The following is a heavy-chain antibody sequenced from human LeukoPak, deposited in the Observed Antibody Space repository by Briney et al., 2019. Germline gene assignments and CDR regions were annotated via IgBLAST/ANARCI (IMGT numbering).Heavy chain of an antibody. CDR1: GGSISSGGYY. CDR3: AKDLAITMVRGGNFDY. CDR2: IYYSGST. V-gene: IGHV4-31*03. J-gene: IGHJ4*02. Sequence: DPSETLSLTCTVSGGSISSGGYYWSWIRQHPGKGLEWIGYIYYSGSTYYNPSLKSRVTISVDTSKNQFSLKLSSVTAADTAVYYCAKDLAITMVRGGNFDYWGQGTLVTVSS. D-gene: IGHD3-10*01.